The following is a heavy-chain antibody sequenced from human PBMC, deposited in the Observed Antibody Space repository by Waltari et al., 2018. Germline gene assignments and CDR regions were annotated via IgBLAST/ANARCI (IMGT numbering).Heavy chain of an antibody. CDR1: GFTFSTFW. J-gene: IGHJ3*01. D-gene: IGHD3-10*01. CDR3: VRDLYGRDDV. Sequence: EVQLVESGGGLVHPGGSLRLSCEASGFTFSTFWMHWVRHLPGKGLVWVSHIKPDGTSTDYGDSVEGRFTISRDNAKNTWYLQMNSLRAEDMAIYYCVRDLYGRDDVWGQGTMVTVSS. CDR2: IKPDGTST. V-gene: IGHV3-74*01.